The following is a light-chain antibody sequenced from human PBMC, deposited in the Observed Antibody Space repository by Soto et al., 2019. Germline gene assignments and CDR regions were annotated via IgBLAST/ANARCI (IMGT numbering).Light chain of an antibody. CDR2: EVS. CDR3: SSYTSSSTFVV. J-gene: IGLJ1*01. Sequence: QLVLTQPPSVSGSPGQSVTISCTGTSSDVGSYNRVSWYQQPPGTAPKLMIYEVSNRPSGVPDRFSGSKSGNTASLTISGLQAEDEADYYCSSYTSSSTFVVFGTWTKLTVL. V-gene: IGLV2-18*02. CDR1: SSDVGSYNR.